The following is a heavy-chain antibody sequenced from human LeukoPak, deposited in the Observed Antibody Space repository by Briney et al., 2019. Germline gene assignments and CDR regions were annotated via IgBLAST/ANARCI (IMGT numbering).Heavy chain of an antibody. J-gene: IGHJ3*02. V-gene: IGHV4-61*02. CDR3: ARDGSSTLRHAFDI. CDR1: GGSISSGSYY. D-gene: IGHD6-13*01. CDR2: IYTSGST. Sequence: SETLSLTCTVSGGSISSGSYYWSWIRQPAGKGLEWIGRIYTSGSTNYNPSLKSRVTISVDTSKNQFSLKLSSVTAADTAVYYCARDGSSTLRHAFDIWGQGTMVTVSS.